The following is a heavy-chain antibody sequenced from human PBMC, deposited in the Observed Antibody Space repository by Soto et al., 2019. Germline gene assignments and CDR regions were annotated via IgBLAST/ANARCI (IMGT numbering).Heavy chain of an antibody. D-gene: IGHD3-22*01. Sequence: SVKVSCKASGGTFNKYAIDWVRQAPGQGLEWMGGITPLFGTPNYAQRFQGRVTISADEVTSAAYMELRSLRSDDTGVYYCARQFDYDTSGYYYAYWGQGTLVTVSS. CDR1: GGTFNKYA. CDR3: ARQFDYDTSGYYYAY. J-gene: IGHJ4*02. V-gene: IGHV1-69*13. CDR2: ITPLFGTP.